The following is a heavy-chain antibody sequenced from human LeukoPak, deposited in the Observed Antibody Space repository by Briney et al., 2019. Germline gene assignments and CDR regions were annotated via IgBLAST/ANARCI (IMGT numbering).Heavy chain of an antibody. CDR3: ARTGLAHCSTTSCYYHYYMDV. CDR2: MYYTGST. D-gene: IGHD2-2*01. V-gene: IGHV4-59*01. CDR1: GDCISRDY. Sequence: SETLSLTCTVSGDCISRDYWSWFRQPPGKRLELIAYMYYTGSTNYNPSLKSRVTISVDTSQNQFSLKLSSVTAADTAVYYCARTGLAHCSTTSCYYHYYMDVWGKGTTVTVSS. J-gene: IGHJ6*03.